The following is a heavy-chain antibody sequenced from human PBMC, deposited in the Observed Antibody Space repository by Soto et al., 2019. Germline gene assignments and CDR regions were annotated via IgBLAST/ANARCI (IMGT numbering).Heavy chain of an antibody. Sequence: QVQLVQSGAEVKKPGASVKVSCKASGFTFSNYGITWVRRAPGQGFEWMGWISAYRGNTNYAQKLQGRVTMTTDTSTSTAYMELTSLRSDDTAVYYCASRSGQLPYYFDYWGQGTLVTVSS. V-gene: IGHV1-18*01. J-gene: IGHJ4*02. D-gene: IGHD6-6*01. CDR3: ASRSGQLPYYFDY. CDR2: ISAYRGNT. CDR1: GFTFSNYG.